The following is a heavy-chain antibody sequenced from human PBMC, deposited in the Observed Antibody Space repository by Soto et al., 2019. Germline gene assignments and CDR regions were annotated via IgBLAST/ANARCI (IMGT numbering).Heavy chain of an antibody. D-gene: IGHD2-15*01. CDR3: AKDFIDAPTGAREGGGWDS. V-gene: IGHV3-23*01. CDR1: GFSFKNYA. J-gene: IGHJ4*02. CDR2: ITGGGGAT. Sequence: PGGSLRLSCAASGFSFKNYAMSWVRQAPGKGLEWVSIITGGGGATYYADSVKGRFTISRDNSKNTLDLQMDSLRAEDTAVYYCAKDFIDAPTGAREGGGWDSWRQGTQVTGSS.